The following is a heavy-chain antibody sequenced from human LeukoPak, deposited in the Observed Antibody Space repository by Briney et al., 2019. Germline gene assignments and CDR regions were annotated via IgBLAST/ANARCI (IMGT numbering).Heavy chain of an antibody. CDR3: ARDHIEMATDSYYYYGMDV. Sequence: ASVKVSCKASGYTFTGYYMHWVRQAPGQGLEWMGWINPNSGGTNYAQKFQGRVTMTRDTSISTAYMELSRLRSDDTAVYYCARDHIEMATDSYYYYGMDVWGQGTTVTVSS. V-gene: IGHV1-2*02. CDR1: GYTFTGYY. D-gene: IGHD5-24*01. J-gene: IGHJ6*02. CDR2: INPNSGGT.